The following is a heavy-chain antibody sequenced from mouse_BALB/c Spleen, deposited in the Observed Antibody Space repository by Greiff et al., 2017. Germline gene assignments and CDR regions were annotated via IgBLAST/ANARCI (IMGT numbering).Heavy chain of an antibody. CDR1: GFTFSSYA. D-gene: IGHD2-4*01. Sequence: EVQGVESGGGLVKPGGSLKLSCAASGFTFSSYAMSWVRQSPEKRLEWVAEISSGGSYTYYPDTVTGRFTISRDNAKNTLYLEMSSLRSEDTAMYYCAATMITTFAYWGQGTLVTVSA. J-gene: IGHJ3*01. V-gene: IGHV5-9-4*01. CDR2: ISSGGSYT. CDR3: AATMITTFAY.